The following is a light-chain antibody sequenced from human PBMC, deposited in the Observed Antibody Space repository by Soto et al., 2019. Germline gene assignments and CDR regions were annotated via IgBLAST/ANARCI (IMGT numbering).Light chain of an antibody. CDR3: QQRSNWPSGS. CDR2: DAS. V-gene: IGKV3-11*01. J-gene: IGKJ3*01. Sequence: EIVLTQSPATLSLSPGERATLSCRASQSVSSYLAWYQQKPGQAPRLLIYDASSRATGIPARFSGSGSGTDFTRTTSSPASEDLAVDYCQQRSNWPSGSFGPGTKVDIK. CDR1: QSVSSY.